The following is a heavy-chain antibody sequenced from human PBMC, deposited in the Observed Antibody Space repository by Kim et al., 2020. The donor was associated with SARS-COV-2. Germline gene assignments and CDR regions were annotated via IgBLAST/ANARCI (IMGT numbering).Heavy chain of an antibody. CDR2: LFYSGRT. D-gene: IGHD6-19*01. V-gene: IGHV4-39*07. CDR3: ARVGSVPGTTVAGDYFDP. CDR1: GGSLSESTYY. J-gene: IGHJ5*02. Sequence: SETLSLTCTVSGGSLSESTYYWGWIRQPPGKGLEWIGSLFYSGRTYYNPSLESRVTLSEDPSKNQFSLSLSSVTAADTAVYFCARVGSVPGTTVAGDYFDPWGQGALVTVSS.